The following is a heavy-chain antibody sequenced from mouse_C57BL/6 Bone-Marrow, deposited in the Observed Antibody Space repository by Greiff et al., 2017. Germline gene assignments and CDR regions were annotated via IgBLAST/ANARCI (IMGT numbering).Heavy chain of an antibody. J-gene: IGHJ2*01. D-gene: IGHD1-1*01. CDR2: IRNKANNHAT. CDR1: GFTFSDAW. Sequence: EVQAEESGGGLVQPGGSMKLSCAASGFTFSDAWMDWVRQSPEKGLEWVSEIRNKANNHATYYAESVKGRFTISRDESKSSVYLHMDSLRAEDTGIYYCTQFIKGYWGQGTTLTVSS. V-gene: IGHV6-6*01. CDR3: TQFIKGY.